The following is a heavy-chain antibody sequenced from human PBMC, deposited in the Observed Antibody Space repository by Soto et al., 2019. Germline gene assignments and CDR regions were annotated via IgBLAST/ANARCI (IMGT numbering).Heavy chain of an antibody. Sequence: GESLKISCKGSGYSFTSYWIGWVRQMPGKGLEWMGIIYPGDSDTRYSPSFQGQVTISADKSISTAYLRWSSLKASDTAMYYCARQGGLIRPSYYDFWSGSHSAYNLFAPCGQGTLVTGSS. CDR1: GYSFTSYW. D-gene: IGHD3-3*01. V-gene: IGHV5-51*01. J-gene: IGHJ5*02. CDR2: IYPGDSDT. CDR3: ARQGGLIRPSYYDFWSGSHSAYNLFAP.